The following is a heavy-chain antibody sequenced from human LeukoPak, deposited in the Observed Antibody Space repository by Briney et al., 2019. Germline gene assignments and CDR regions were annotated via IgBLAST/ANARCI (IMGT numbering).Heavy chain of an antibody. V-gene: IGHV3-33*01. CDR1: RFSFSTYG. J-gene: IGHJ4*02. CDR2: IWNDGSNE. CDR3: ARESRTDYYGDY. Sequence: GGSLRLSCAASRFSFSTYGMHWVRQAPGKGLEWVAAIWNDGSNEYYADSVRGRFTMSRDNAKNTLYLQMNSLRAEDTAVYYCARESRTDYYGDYWGQGTLVTVSS. D-gene: IGHD3-10*01.